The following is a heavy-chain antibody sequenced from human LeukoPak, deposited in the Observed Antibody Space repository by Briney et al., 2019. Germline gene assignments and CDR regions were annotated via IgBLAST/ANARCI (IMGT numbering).Heavy chain of an antibody. Sequence: GASVKVSCKVSGYTLTELSMHWVRQAPGKGLEWMGGFDPEDGETIYAQKFQGRVTMTGDTSTDTAYMELSSLRSEDTAVYYCATGGFDDYVWGSYRLFDYWGQGTLVTVSS. J-gene: IGHJ4*02. V-gene: IGHV1-24*01. CDR3: ATGGFDDYVWGSYRLFDY. CDR2: FDPEDGET. CDR1: GYTLTELS. D-gene: IGHD3-16*02.